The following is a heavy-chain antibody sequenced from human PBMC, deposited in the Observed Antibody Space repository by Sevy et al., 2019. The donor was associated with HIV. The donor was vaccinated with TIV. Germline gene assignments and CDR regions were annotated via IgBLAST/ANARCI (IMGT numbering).Heavy chain of an antibody. J-gene: IGHJ4*02. CDR3: AREVAWFGEGGFDY. D-gene: IGHD3-10*01. Sequence: GGSLRLSCAASGFTFSSYEMNWVRQAPGKGLEWVSYISSSGSTIYYADSVKGRFTISRDNAKNSLYLQMNSLRAEDTAVYYCAREVAWFGEGGFDYWGQRTLVTVSS. CDR2: ISSSGSTI. CDR1: GFTFSSYE. V-gene: IGHV3-48*03.